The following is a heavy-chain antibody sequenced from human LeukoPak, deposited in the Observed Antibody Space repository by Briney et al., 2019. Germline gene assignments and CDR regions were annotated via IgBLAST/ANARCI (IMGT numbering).Heavy chain of an antibody. J-gene: IGHJ2*01. CDR1: GGSISSGGYY. Sequence: TSETLSLTCTVSGGSISSGGYYWSWIRQPPGKGLEWIGYIYHSGSTYYNPSLKSRVTISVDTSKNQFSLKLSSVTAADTAVYYCARAWGDLWYFDLWGRGTLVTVSS. V-gene: IGHV4-61*08. CDR2: IYHSGST. CDR3: ARAWGDLWYFDL. D-gene: IGHD2-21*02.